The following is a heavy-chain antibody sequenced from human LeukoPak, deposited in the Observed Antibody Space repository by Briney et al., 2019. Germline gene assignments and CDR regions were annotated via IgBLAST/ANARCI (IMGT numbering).Heavy chain of an antibody. CDR3: ARLLWFGELLSSYFDY. V-gene: IGHV3-21*01. CDR1: GFTFSRYS. CDR2: ISISSSYI. J-gene: IGHJ4*02. D-gene: IGHD3-10*01. Sequence: GGSLRLSCAASGFTFSRYSMNWVRQAPGKGLEWVSSISISSSYIYYADSVKGRFTMSRDNAKNSLYLQMNSLRAEDTAVYYCARLLWFGELLSSYFDYWGQGTLVTVSS.